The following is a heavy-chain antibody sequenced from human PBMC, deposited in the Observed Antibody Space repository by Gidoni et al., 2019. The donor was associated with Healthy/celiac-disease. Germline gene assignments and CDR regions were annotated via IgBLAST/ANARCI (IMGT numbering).Heavy chain of an antibody. CDR1: GGSFSGYY. CDR2: INHSGST. CDR3: ARGPGNYGMDV. V-gene: IGHV4-34*01. Sequence: QVQLQQWGAGLLKPSETLSLTCAVYGGSFSGYYWSWIRQPPGKGLGWIGEINHSGSTNYNPSLKSRVTISVDTSKSQFSLKLSSVTAADTAVYYCARGPGNYGMDVWGQGTTVTVSS. J-gene: IGHJ6*02.